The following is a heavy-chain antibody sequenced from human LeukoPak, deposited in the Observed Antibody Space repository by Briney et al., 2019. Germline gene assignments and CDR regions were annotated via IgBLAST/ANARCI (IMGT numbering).Heavy chain of an antibody. Sequence: GGSLTLSCAASRFTISSYGMSWVRQAQGKGLEWVSAISGSGSSTYYADSVKGRFTISRDNSKNTLYLQMNSLRAEDTAVYYCAKGYYYDSSVKYYFDYWGQGTLVTVSS. J-gene: IGHJ4*02. V-gene: IGHV3-23*01. CDR3: AKGYYYDSSVKYYFDY. CDR2: ISGSGSST. D-gene: IGHD3-22*01. CDR1: RFTISSYG.